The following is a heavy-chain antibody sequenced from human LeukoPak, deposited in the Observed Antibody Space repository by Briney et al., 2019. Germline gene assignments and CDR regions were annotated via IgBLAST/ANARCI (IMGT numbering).Heavy chain of an antibody. Sequence: GGSLRLSCAASGFTFSSYWMSWVRQAPGKGLEWVANIKQDGSEKYYVDSVKGRFTISRDNAKNSLYLQMNSLRAEDTAAYYCAREGSSGFYPYWGQGILVTVSS. V-gene: IGHV3-7*01. CDR2: IKQDGSEK. D-gene: IGHD3-22*01. CDR3: AREGSSGFYPY. CDR1: GFTFSSYW. J-gene: IGHJ4*02.